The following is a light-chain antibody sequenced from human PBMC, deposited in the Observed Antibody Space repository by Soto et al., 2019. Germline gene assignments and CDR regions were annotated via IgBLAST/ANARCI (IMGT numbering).Light chain of an antibody. V-gene: IGKV1-33*01. J-gene: IGKJ2*01. CDR3: QQYENLPYT. CDR2: DIS. Sequence: DIQMTQSASSLSASVGDRVTITCQASQVINNYLNWYQQKPGKAPKLLIYDISTLEIGVPSRFSVSGSGTDFTFTITGLQPEDIATYYCQQYENLPYTFGQGTKLEI. CDR1: QVINNY.